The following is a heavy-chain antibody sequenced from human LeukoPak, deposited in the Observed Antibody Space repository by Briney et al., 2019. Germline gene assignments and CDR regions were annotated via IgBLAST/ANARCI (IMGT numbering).Heavy chain of an antibody. CDR1: GFTFSDYY. D-gene: IGHD2-15*01. CDR2: ISSSSSTI. J-gene: IGHJ4*02. Sequence: GGSLRLSCAASGFTFSDYYMNWIRQSPGKGLEWVSYISSSSSTIYYADSVKGRFTISRDNAENSLSLQMNSLSADDTAVYYCARGRYCSGGSCYPVFDYWGQGTLVTVSS. V-gene: IGHV3-11*01. CDR3: ARGRYCSGGSCYPVFDY.